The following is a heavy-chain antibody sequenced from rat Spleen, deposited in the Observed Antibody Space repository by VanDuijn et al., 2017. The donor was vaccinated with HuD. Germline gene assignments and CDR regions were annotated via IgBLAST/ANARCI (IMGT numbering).Heavy chain of an antibody. CDR3: ARTGYYFDY. CDR1: GFSLTNFG. J-gene: IGHJ2*01. CDR2: IWINGCT. D-gene: IGHD4-3*01. Sequence: QVQLKESGPGLVQPSQTLSLTCTVSGFSLTNFGVTWVRQPPGKGLEWMGVIWINGCTRYNSGLKSRLRIGKDTSKSQVFLKMDSLQTEDTATYYCARTGYYFDYWGQGVMVTVSS. V-gene: IGHV2-41*01.